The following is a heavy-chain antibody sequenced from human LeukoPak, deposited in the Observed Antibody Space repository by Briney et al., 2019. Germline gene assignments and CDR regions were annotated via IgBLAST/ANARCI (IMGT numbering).Heavy chain of an antibody. CDR3: AKIRPPAYDI. CDR1: GFTFSCYA. J-gene: IGHJ3*02. Sequence: GGSLRLSCAASGFTFSCYAMNWVRQAPGKGLEWVSAISGRDSSTYYADSVKGRFTISSDNSKNTLYLQMNSLRAEDTAVYYCAKIRPPAYDIWGQGTMVTVSS. V-gene: IGHV3-23*01. CDR2: ISGRDSST. D-gene: IGHD3-3*02.